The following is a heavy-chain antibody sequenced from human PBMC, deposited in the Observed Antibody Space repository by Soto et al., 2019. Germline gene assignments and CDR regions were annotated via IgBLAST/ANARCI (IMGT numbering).Heavy chain of an antibody. D-gene: IGHD4-17*01. V-gene: IGHV2-5*02. CDR1: GFSLSTSGVG. CDR3: AHSPHYAVNGWFDP. Sequence: QITLKESGPTLVKPTQTLTLTCTFSGFSLSTSGVGVGWIRQPPGKAMEWLALIYWDDDKRYSPSLKSRLTITKDTSKNQVVLTMNHMDPVDTATYYCAHSPHYAVNGWFDPWGQGTLVTVSS. J-gene: IGHJ5*02. CDR2: IYWDDDK.